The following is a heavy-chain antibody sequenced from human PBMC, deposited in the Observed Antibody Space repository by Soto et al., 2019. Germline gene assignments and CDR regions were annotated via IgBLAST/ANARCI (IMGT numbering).Heavy chain of an antibody. D-gene: IGHD3-3*02. CDR3: ARETFIRARGY. CDR2: LSTDGSTK. CDR1: GLSISSSW. Sequence: EVELVESGGGLVQPGGSLRLSCVASGLSISSSWMSWVRQVPGRGLEWVAELSTDGSTKGYVDSVKGRLTISRDNAKNSMYLQMNSLRGEDTAVYYCARETFIRARGYWGQGTLVTVSS. J-gene: IGHJ4*02. V-gene: IGHV3-7*01.